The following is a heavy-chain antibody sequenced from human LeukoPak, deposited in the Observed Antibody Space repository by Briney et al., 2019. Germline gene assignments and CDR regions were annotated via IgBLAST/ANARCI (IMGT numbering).Heavy chain of an antibody. CDR1: GFTVSSNY. Sequence: PGGSLRLSCAASGFTVSSNYMSWVRQAPGKGLEWVSVIYSGGSTYYADSVKGRFTISRDNSKNTLYLQMNSLRAEDTAVYYCAKGFSTGSSWSQSDVWGQGTTVTVSS. CDR2: IYSGGST. CDR3: AKGFSTGSSWSQSDV. J-gene: IGHJ6*02. D-gene: IGHD6-13*01. V-gene: IGHV3-53*01.